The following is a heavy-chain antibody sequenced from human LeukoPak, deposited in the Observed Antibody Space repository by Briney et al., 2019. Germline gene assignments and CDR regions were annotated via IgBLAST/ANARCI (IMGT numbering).Heavy chain of an antibody. CDR1: GFNFRDFA. D-gene: IGHD6-13*01. V-gene: IGHV3-23*01. J-gene: IGHJ4*02. CDR3: ARGAIAAAGPFDY. Sequence: GGSLRLSCAASGFNFRDFAMMWVRQAPGRGLEWVSAIRASGGLRLYADSVKGRFTVSRDNSKNTLYLQMNSLRAEDTAVYYCARGAIAAAGPFDYWGQGTLVTVSS. CDR2: IRASGGLR.